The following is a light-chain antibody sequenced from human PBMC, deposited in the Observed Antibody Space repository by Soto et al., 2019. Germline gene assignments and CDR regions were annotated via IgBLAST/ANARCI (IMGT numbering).Light chain of an antibody. CDR1: SSDVGGYNY. J-gene: IGLJ1*01. CDR2: EVR. V-gene: IGLV2-14*01. CDR3: SSYTSSSTLV. Sequence: QSALTQPASVSGSPGQSITISCTGTSSDVGGYNYVSWYQQHPGKAPKLMIYEVRNRPSGVSNRFSGSKSGNTASLTISRLQAEDEADYYCSSYTSSSTLVFGTGTKLTVL.